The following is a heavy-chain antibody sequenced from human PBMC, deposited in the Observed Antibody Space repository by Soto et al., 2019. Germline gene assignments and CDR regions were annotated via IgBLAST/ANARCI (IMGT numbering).Heavy chain of an antibody. CDR3: ATTNYFNH. D-gene: IGHD2-8*01. V-gene: IGHV3-21*06. J-gene: IGHJ1*01. Sequence: GGSLRLSCAASGFMLSAHTMNCVRQAPGRWLEWLSSIRADSSHIDYADSLRGRFTVSGDNARSSLSLQIDSLRVEVTAVYYCATTNYFNHWGQGTLVTVS. CDR1: GFMLSAHT. CDR2: IRADSSHI.